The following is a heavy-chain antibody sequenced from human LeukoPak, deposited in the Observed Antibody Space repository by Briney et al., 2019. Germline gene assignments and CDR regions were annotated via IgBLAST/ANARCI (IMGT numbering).Heavy chain of an antibody. V-gene: IGHV4-59*12. CDR2: IYDSGST. CDR3: TRDHGRSIVLQ. Sequence: PSETLSLTCTISRDSISGKYWSWIRQSPGKGLEWIGYIYDSGSTNYNPSLASRVTISVDTSKSQFSLRLTSVTAADTAVYYCTRDHGRSIVLQWGQGTLVTVSS. J-gene: IGHJ4*02. CDR1: RDSISGKY. D-gene: IGHD1-26*01.